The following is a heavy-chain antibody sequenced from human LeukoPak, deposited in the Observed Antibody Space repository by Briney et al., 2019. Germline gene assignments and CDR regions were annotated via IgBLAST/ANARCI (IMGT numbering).Heavy chain of an antibody. J-gene: IGHJ4*02. D-gene: IGHD6-6*01. CDR3: ARALVAARPDFDY. CDR1: GYSLTDYF. V-gene: IGHV1-2*02. Sequence: GVSVTVSCQASGYSLTDYFLQWVGQPAGQGLEWMGWINPNRGGTNSAPKFQGRVTMTRDTSISTAYMDLSRLTSDDSALYYCARALVAARPDFDYWGQGTLVTVSS. CDR2: INPNRGGT.